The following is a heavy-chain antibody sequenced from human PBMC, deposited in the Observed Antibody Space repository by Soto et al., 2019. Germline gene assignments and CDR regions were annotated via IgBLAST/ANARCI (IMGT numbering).Heavy chain of an antibody. J-gene: IGHJ4*02. CDR2: IIPILGIA. D-gene: IGHD2-2*01. Sequence: GASVKVSCKASGGTFSSYTISWVRQAPGQGLEWMGRIIPILGIANYAQKFQGRVTITADKSTSTAYMELSSLRSEDTAVYYCARGIVVVPAATQTYFDYWGQGTLVTVSS. V-gene: IGHV1-69*02. CDR1: GGTFSSYT. CDR3: ARGIVVVPAATQTYFDY.